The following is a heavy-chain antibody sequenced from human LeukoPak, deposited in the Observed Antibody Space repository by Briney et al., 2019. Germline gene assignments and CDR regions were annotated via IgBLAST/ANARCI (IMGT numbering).Heavy chain of an antibody. CDR1: GGTFSSYA. J-gene: IGHJ5*02. CDR2: IIPIFGTA. D-gene: IGHD3-16*02. Sequence: SVKVSCKASGGTFSSYAISWVRQAPGQGLEWRGGIIPIFGTANYAQKFQGRVTITADESTSTAYMELSSLRSEDTAVYYCARDSYDYVWGSYRTWFDPWGQGTLVTVSS. CDR3: ARDSYDYVWGSYRTWFDP. V-gene: IGHV1-69*13.